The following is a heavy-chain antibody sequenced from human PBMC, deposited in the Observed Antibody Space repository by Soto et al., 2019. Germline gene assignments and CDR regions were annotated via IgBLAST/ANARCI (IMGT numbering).Heavy chain of an antibody. V-gene: IGHV3-74*01. CDR3: ARAHSAAAGGYGYGMDV. J-gene: IGHJ6*02. D-gene: IGHD6-13*01. CDR1: GFTFSSYW. CDR2: INGDGTAT. Sequence: GGSLRLSCAASGFTFSSYWMYWVRQAPGKGLVCVSHINGDGTATSYADSVKGRFTISRDNAKNTLYLQMNSLRAEDTAVYYCARAHSAAAGGYGYGMDVWGQGTTVTVSS.